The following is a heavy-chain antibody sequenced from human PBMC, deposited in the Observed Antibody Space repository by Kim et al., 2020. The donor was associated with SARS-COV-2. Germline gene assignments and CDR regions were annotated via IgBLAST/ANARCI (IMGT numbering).Heavy chain of an antibody. CDR3: AREGDRYPGGYFDL. V-gene: IGHV6-1*01. D-gene: IGHD3-16*01. J-gene: IGHJ2*01. Sequence: AVSVKSRITINTDTSKNQFSLHLNSVTPEDSAAYYCAREGDRYPGGYFDLWGRGTLVTVSS.